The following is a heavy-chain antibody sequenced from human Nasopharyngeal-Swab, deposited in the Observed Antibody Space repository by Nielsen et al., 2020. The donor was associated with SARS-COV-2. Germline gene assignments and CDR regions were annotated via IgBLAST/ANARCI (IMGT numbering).Heavy chain of an antibody. D-gene: IGHD2-2*01. J-gene: IGHJ5*02. Sequence: ASVKVSCKASGYTFTGYYMHWVRQAPGQGLEWMGRINPNSGGTNYAQKFQGRVTMTRDTSISTAYMELSRLRSDDTAVYHCAREPPLGYCSSTSCPGWFDPWGQGTLVTVSS. CDR3: AREPPLGYCSSTSCPGWFDP. V-gene: IGHV1-2*06. CDR2: INPNSGGT. CDR1: GYTFTGYY.